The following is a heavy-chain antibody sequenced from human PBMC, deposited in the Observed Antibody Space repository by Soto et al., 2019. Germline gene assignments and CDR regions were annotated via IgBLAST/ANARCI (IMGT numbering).Heavy chain of an antibody. CDR1: GYSFTSYC. J-gene: IGHJ5*02. D-gene: IGHD6-13*01. CDR2: IYPGDSDT. V-gene: IGHV5-51*01. CDR3: ARCIAAAGTCWFDP. Sequence: PEESLKISCKGSGYSFTSYCIGWVRQMPGKGLEWMEIIYPGDSDTRYSPSFQGQVTISADKSISTAYLQWSSLKASDTAMYYCARCIAAAGTCWFDPWGQGTLVTVS.